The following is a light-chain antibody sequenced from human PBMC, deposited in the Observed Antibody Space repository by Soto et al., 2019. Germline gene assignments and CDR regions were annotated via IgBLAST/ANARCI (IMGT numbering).Light chain of an antibody. J-gene: IGKJ5*01. V-gene: IGKV3-11*01. CDR1: QTFSSIY. CDR2: DAS. CDR3: QQRSNWPPGIT. Sequence: EIVLTQSPGTLSLSPGERATLSCRASQTFSSIYLAWYQQKPGQAPRLLIYDASNRATGIPARFSGSGSGTDFTLTISSLEPEDFAVYYCQQRSNWPPGITFGQGTRLEIK.